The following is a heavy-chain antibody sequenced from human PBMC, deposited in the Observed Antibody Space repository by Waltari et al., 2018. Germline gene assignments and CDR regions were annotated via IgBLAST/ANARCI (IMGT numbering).Heavy chain of an antibody. Sequence: QVQLVQSGAEVKKPGASVKVSCKASGYTFTGYYMHWVRQAPGQGLEWMGWINPNSGGTNYAQKFQGRVTMTRDTSISTAYMELSRLRSDDTAVYYCARESMIVVGKDAFDIWGQGTMVTVSS. D-gene: IGHD3-22*01. CDR1: GYTFTGYY. CDR3: ARESMIVVGKDAFDI. J-gene: IGHJ3*02. V-gene: IGHV1-2*02. CDR2: INPNSGGT.